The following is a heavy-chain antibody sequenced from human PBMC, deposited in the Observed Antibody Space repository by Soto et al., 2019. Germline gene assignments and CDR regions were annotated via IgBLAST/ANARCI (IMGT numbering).Heavy chain of an antibody. CDR2: ISWNSGSI. V-gene: IGHV3-9*01. CDR3: AKDLINYETNWYFDL. CDR1: GFTFDDYA. J-gene: IGHJ2*01. Sequence: EVQLVESGGGLVQPGRSLRLSCAASGFTFDDYAMHWVRQAPGKGLEWVSGISWNSGSIGYADSVKGRFTLARDNAKNSRYLQMNRLRAEDTALYDCAKDLINYETNWYFDLWGRGTLVTVSS. D-gene: IGHD1-7*01.